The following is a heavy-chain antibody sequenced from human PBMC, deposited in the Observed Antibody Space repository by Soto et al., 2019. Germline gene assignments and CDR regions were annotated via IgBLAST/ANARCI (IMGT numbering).Heavy chain of an antibody. CDR1: GYTLTELS. Sequence: ASVKVSCKVSGYTLTELSMHWVRQAPGKGLEWMGVFDAEDGAASYAQNFQGRVTMTVDTSTDTAYMEVTSLRSEDTAVYYCATDLFPDYSDAWVTLRTADYWGQGTPVTVYS. J-gene: IGHJ1*01. CDR2: FDAEDGAA. V-gene: IGHV1-24*01. D-gene: IGHD3-16*01. CDR3: ATDLFPDYSDAWVTLRTADY.